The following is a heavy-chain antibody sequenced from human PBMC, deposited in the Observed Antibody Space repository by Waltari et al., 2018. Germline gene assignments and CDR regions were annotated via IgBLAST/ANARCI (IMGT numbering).Heavy chain of an antibody. V-gene: IGHV1-24*01. D-gene: IGHD3-3*01. Sequence: QGQLEQSGAEVTNPGAPVRVPCKVAGYTRTALPMPWVRQAPGIGLEGLGGFDPEDGETSYAQKFQGRVTMTEDTSTDTAYMELSSLRAEDTAGYCCAMTTIVGVVTVFDYWGQGTLVTVSS. CDR2: FDPEDGET. J-gene: IGHJ4*02. CDR1: GYTRTALP. CDR3: AMTTIVGVVTVFDY.